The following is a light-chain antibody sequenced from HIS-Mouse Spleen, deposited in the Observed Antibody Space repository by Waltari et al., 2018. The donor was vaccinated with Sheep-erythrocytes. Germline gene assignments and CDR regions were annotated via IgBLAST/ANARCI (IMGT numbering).Light chain of an antibody. CDR2: DVS. J-gene: IGLJ2*01. V-gene: IGLV2-11*01. CDR3: CSHAGSYTLV. Sequence: QSALTQPRSVSGSPGQSVTISCTGTSSDVGGYNYVSWYQHHPGKAPKLMIYDVSKRPSGVPDRFSGSKSGNTASLTISGLQAEDEADYYCCSHAGSYTLVFGGGTKLTVL. CDR1: SSDVGGYNY.